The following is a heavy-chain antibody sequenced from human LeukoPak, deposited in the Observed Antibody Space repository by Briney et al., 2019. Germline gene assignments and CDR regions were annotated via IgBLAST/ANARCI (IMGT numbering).Heavy chain of an antibody. CDR1: GGSMSSSNYY. CDR3: ARGVPYNNFDRSKRVPWGFDY. D-gene: IGHD3-9*01. V-gene: IGHV4-39*07. J-gene: IGHJ4*02. CDR2: ISYSGST. Sequence: PSETLSLTCIVSGGSMSSSNYYWGWIRQPPGKGLEWIGSISYSGSTYYNPSLESRVIISVDTSKNQFSLKLSSVTAADTAVYYCARGVPYNNFDRSKRVPWGFDYWGQGTLVTVSS.